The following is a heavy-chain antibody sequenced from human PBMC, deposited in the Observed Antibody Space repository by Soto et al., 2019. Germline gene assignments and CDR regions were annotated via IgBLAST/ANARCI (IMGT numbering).Heavy chain of an antibody. CDR3: SRDITVTPVY. Sequence: ASVKVSCKASGYTFTSYAMHWVRQAPGQRLEWMGWINAGNGNTKYSQKFQGRVAITRDTSASTAYMELKSLRAEDTAVYYCSRDITVTPVYWGQGTLVTVSS. D-gene: IGHD1-20*01. CDR1: GYTFTSYA. V-gene: IGHV1-3*01. J-gene: IGHJ4*02. CDR2: INAGNGNT.